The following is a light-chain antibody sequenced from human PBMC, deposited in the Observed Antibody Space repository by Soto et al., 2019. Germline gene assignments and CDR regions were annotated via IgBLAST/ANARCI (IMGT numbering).Light chain of an antibody. CDR2: EGS. J-gene: IGLJ3*02. CDR1: SSDVGSYNL. Sequence: QSVLNQPASVSGSPGQSITVSCIGTSSDVGSYNLVSWYQQHPGKAPKLMIYEGSKRPSGVSNRFCGSKYGNTASLTISGHQAEHDADYYCCSYAASITPWVFGGRNQLTVL. V-gene: IGLV2-23*01. CDR3: CSYAASITPWV.